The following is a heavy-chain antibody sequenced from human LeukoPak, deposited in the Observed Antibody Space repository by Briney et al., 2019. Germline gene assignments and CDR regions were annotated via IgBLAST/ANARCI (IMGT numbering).Heavy chain of an antibody. CDR3: ARDLGYESIGYLPGY. Sequence: GGSLRLSCAASGFTFSSHAMHWVRQAPGKGLEWVAVISYEDGSNKYYADSLKGRFTISRDSSKNTLYLQMNSLRAEDTAVYYCARDLGYESIGYLPGYWGQGTLVTVSS. CDR1: GFTFSSHA. J-gene: IGHJ4*02. V-gene: IGHV3-30-3*01. D-gene: IGHD3-22*01. CDR2: ISYEDGSNK.